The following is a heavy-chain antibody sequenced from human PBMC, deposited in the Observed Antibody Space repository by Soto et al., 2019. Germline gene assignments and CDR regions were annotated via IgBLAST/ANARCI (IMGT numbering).Heavy chain of an antibody. CDR2: TYYTGNP. V-gene: IGHV4-59*02. Sequence: SEILSLTCVVSGGSVTSYHWSWIRPLPGKALEGIAYTYYTGNPNYNPTLPRRGSISMDTSKNQLSLKLTYMTAADTAVYYCARYMHAGFTHYFVPWVQGTLATV. J-gene: IGHJ5*02. D-gene: IGHD1-26*01. CDR3: ARYMHAGFTHYFVP. CDR1: GGSVTSYH.